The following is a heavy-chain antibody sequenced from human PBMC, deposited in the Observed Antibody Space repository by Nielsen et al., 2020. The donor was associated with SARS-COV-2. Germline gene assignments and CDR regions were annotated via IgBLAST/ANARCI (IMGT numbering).Heavy chain of an antibody. D-gene: IGHD1-26*01. J-gene: IGHJ4*02. V-gene: IGHV3-53*01. Sequence: GESLKISCAASGFTVSSNYMSWVRQAPGKGLEWVSVIYSGGSTYYADSVKGRFTISRDNSKNTLYLQMNSLRAEDTAVYYCATAFAYSGSYGVSYWGQGTLVTVSS. CDR3: ATAFAYSGSYGVSY. CDR1: GFTVSSNY. CDR2: IYSGGST.